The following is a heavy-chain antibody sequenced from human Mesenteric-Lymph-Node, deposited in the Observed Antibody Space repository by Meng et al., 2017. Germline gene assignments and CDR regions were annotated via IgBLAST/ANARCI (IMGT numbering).Heavy chain of an antibody. CDR3: ARHVYGDSYGF. Sequence: VQREASGPGLVKPSGTLSRTCAVSGGSSSSSNWWSWVRQPPGKGLEWIGEIYHSGSTNYNPSLKSRVTISVDKSKNQFSLNLSSLTAADTAVYYCARHVYGDSYGFWGQGTLVTVSS. V-gene: IGHV4-4*02. CDR2: IYHSGST. CDR1: GGSSSSSNW. D-gene: IGHD4-17*01. J-gene: IGHJ4*02.